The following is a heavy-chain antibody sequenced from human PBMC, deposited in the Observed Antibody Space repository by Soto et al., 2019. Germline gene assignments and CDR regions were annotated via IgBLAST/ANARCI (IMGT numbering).Heavy chain of an antibody. CDR1: GGSMSSNY. CDR3: ARGGSYGDFFDY. Sequence: PSETLSLTCTVSGGSMSSNYCTWSRQSPGKGLEWIGYIYYTGSTKYNPSLKSRVTISLDTSKNQFSLRLTSVTSADTAVYYCARGGSYGDFFDYWGQGAQVTVSS. J-gene: IGHJ4*02. V-gene: IGHV4-59*01. D-gene: IGHD4-17*01. CDR2: IYYTGST.